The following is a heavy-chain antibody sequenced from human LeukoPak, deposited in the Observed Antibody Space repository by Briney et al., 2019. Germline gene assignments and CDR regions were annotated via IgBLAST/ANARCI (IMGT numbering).Heavy chain of an antibody. CDR2: IKQDGSEK. Sequence: GGSLRLSCAASGFTFSSYWMSWVRQAPGKGLEWVANIKQDGSEKYYVDSVKGRFTISRDNAKNSLYLQMNSLRAEDTAVYYCARGGDIVVVVAAETEYYFDDWGQGTLVTVSS. CDR1: GFTFSSYW. J-gene: IGHJ4*02. D-gene: IGHD2-15*01. V-gene: IGHV3-7*03. CDR3: ARGGDIVVVVAAETEYYFDD.